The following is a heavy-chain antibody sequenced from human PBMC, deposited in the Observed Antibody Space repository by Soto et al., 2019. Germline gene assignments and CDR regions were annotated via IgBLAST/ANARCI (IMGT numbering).Heavy chain of an antibody. CDR1: GFSLSTSGVG. D-gene: IGHD3-10*01. Sequence: SGPTLVNPTQPLTLPCTFSGFSLSTSGVGVGWIRQPPGKALEWLALIHSNDDKRYSLSLTSSVTITKHTTRNQVVLTMTNMEPVDTATYCRVHRRAGMVSEDWGEGTLVAV. V-gene: IGHV2-5*01. J-gene: IGHJ4*02. CDR2: IHSNDDK. CDR3: VHRRAGMVSED.